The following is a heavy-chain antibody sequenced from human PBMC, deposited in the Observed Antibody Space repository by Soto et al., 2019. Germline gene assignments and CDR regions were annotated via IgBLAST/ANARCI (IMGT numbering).Heavy chain of an antibody. D-gene: IGHD6-13*01. CDR1: GYTFTSYG. CDR2: INAYNGNT. Sequence: ASVKVSCKASGYTFTSYGISWVRQAPGQRLEWMGWINAYNGNTNYAQKLQGRVTMTTDTSTSTAYMELSSLRSEDTAVYYCARDLSGSSWFSSYYYYMDVWGKGTTVTVSS. J-gene: IGHJ6*03. CDR3: ARDLSGSSWFSSYYYYMDV. V-gene: IGHV1-18*01.